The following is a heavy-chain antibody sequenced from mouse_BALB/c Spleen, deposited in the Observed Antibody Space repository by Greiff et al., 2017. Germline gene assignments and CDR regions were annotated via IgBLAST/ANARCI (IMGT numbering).Heavy chain of an antibody. J-gene: IGHJ2*01. CDR2: INPSNGRT. CDR1: GYNFTSYW. D-gene: IGHD1-2*01. Sequence: QVQLQQPGAELVKPGASVKLSCKASGYNFTSYWMHWVKQRPGQGLEWIGEINPSNGRTNYNAKFKSKATLTVDKSSSTAYMQLSSLTSEDSAVYYCTITTATYFDYWGQGTTLTVSS. V-gene: IGHV1S81*02. CDR3: TITTATYFDY.